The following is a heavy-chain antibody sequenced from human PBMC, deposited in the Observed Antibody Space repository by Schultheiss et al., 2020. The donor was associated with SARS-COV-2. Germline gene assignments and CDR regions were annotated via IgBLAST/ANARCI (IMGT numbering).Heavy chain of an antibody. CDR1: GFTFSSYA. Sequence: GESLKISCAASGFTFSSYAMHWVRQAPGKGLEWVSVISGSGGSTYYADSVKGRFTISRDNSKNTLYLQMNSLRAEDTAVYYCARVYQLTDYYYYYGMDVWGQGTTVTVSS. CDR2: ISGSGGST. D-gene: IGHD2-2*01. V-gene: IGHV3-23*01. CDR3: ARVYQLTDYYYYYGMDV. J-gene: IGHJ6*02.